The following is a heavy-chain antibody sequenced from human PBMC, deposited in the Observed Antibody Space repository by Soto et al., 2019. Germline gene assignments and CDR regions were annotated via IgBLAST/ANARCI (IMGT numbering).Heavy chain of an antibody. CDR3: ARDSGIVVVTRGLDAFDI. V-gene: IGHV1-69*12. CDR1: GGTFSSYA. Sequence: QVQLVQSGAEVKKPGSSVKVSCKASGGTFSSYAISWVREAPGQGLEWMGGIIPIFGTANYAQKFQGRVTITADESTSTAYMELSSLRSEDTAVYYCARDSGIVVVTRGLDAFDIWRQGTMVTVSS. CDR2: IIPIFGTA. D-gene: IGHD2-21*02. J-gene: IGHJ3*02.